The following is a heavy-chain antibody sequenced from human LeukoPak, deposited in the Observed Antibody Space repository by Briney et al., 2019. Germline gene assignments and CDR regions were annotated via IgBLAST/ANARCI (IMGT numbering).Heavy chain of an antibody. J-gene: IGHJ4*02. CDR3: ARAVSSSWHTFDY. D-gene: IGHD6-13*01. CDR1: GFIFSDYY. Sequence: GGSLRLSCAASGFIFSDYYMTWIRQAPGKGLEWLSYISGSGGDTNYADSVKGRFTISRDNSKNTLYLQMNSLRADDTAVYYCARAVSSSWHTFDYWGQGTLVTVSS. CDR2: ISGSGGDT. V-gene: IGHV3-11*06.